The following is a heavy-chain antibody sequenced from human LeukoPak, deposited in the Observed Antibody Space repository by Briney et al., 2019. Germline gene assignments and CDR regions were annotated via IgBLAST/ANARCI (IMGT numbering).Heavy chain of an antibody. J-gene: IGHJ6*02. D-gene: IGHD2/OR15-2a*01. CDR1: GGSVSSGPYY. Sequence: PSETLSLTCTASGGSVSSGPYYWTWIRQPPGKGLEWIGYVSHSGNTNYNPSLESRVTISVDTSKNHFSLKLSSVTAEDTAVYYCARVVITDFLFDHYGMDVWGQGTTVTVSS. CDR2: VSHSGNT. V-gene: IGHV4-61*03. CDR3: ARVVITDFLFDHYGMDV.